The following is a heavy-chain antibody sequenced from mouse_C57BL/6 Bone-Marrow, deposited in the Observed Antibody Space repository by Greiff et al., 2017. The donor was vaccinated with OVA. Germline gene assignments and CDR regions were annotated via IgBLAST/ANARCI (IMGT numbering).Heavy chain of an antibody. Sequence: VQLQESGPELVKHGASVKISCKASGYAFSSSWMNWVKQRPGKGLEWIGRIYPGDGDTNYNGKFKGKATLTADKSSSTAYMQLSSLTSEDSAVYFCAGGAGYYAMDYWGQGTSVTVSS. CDR3: AGGAGYYAMDY. J-gene: IGHJ4*01. CDR1: GYAFSSSW. CDR2: IYPGDGDT. V-gene: IGHV1-82*01.